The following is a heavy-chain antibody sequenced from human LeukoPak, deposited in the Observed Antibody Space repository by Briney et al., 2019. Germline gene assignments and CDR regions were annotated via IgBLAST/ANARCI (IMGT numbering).Heavy chain of an antibody. CDR3: ARDLEYSGSYRGDY. J-gene: IGHJ4*02. CDR1: GYTFTSYD. V-gene: IGHV1-2*02. CDR2: INPNSGGT. D-gene: IGHD1-26*01. Sequence: ASVKVSCKASGYTFTSYDINWVRQAPGQGLEWMGWINPNSGGTNYAQKFQGRVTMTRDTSISTAYMELSRLRSDDTAVYYCARDLEYSGSYRGDYWGQGTLVTVSS.